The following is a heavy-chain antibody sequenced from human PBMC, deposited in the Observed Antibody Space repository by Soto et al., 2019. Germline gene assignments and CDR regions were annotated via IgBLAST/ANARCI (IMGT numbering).Heavy chain of an antibody. CDR2: IYPADSAI. J-gene: IGHJ4*02. D-gene: IGHD3-3*01. CDR3: ARVYGNYDFWTGYTYYFDY. CDR1: GDSFTSYW. V-gene: IGHV5-51*03. Sequence: EVQLVQSGAEVKKPGESLKISCKSSGDSFTSYWISWVRQMSGKGLEWMGLIYPADSAIKYSPSLQGQITISVDKSISTAYLQWSSLKASDTAMYYCARVYGNYDFWTGYTYYFDYWGQGTLVTVSS.